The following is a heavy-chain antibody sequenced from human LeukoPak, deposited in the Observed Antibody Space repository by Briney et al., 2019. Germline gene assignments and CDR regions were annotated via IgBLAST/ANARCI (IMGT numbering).Heavy chain of an antibody. D-gene: IGHD3-22*01. V-gene: IGHV4-39*07. CDR2: IYHSGST. CDR3: ARGYDSSGYYYGY. J-gene: IGHJ4*02. CDR1: GGSISSSSYY. Sequence: SETLSLTCSVSGGSISSSSYYWGWIRQPPGKGLEWIGSIYHSGSTYYNPSLKSRVTISVDTSKNQFSLKLSSVTAADTAVYYCARGYDSSGYYYGYWGQGTLVTVSS.